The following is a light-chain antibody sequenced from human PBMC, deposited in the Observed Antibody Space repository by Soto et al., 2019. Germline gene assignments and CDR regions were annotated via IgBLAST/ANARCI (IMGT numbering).Light chain of an antibody. CDR3: QAWGTGGV. J-gene: IGLJ3*02. CDR2: INSDGSH. CDR1: SGHSSYA. V-gene: IGLV4-69*01. Sequence: QSVLTQSPSASASLGASVKLTCTLSSGHSSYAIAWHQQQPEKGPRYLMEINSDGSHTKGDGVPDRFSGSSSGADRYFTISSLQSDDEADYYCQAWGTGGVFGGGTKVTVL.